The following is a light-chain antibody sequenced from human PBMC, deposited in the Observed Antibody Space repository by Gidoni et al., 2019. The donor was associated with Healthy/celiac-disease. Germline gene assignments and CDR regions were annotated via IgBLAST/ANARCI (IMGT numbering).Light chain of an antibody. Sequence: DIQMTTSPSSLSASVGDRVTITCRASQSISSYLNWYQQKPGKAPKLLIYAASSLQSGVPSRFSGSGSGTDFTLTISSLQPEDFATYYCQQSYSTPCFGQGTKLEIK. V-gene: IGKV1-39*01. CDR3: QQSYSTPC. J-gene: IGKJ2*01. CDR2: AAS. CDR1: QSISSY.